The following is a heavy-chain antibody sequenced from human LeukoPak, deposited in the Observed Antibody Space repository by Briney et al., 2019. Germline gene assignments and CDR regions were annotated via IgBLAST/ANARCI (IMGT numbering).Heavy chain of an antibody. V-gene: IGHV1-8*01. CDR2: MNPNSGNT. Sequence: GASVKVSCKASGYTFTSYDINWVRQATGQGREGMGWMNPNSGNTGYAQKFQGRVTMTRNTSLSTAYMELSSLSSEDTAVYYCARVRSGSRRGYCSGGSCYPFDHWGQGTLVTVSS. D-gene: IGHD2-15*01. CDR3: ARVRSGSRRGYCSGGSCYPFDH. J-gene: IGHJ4*02. CDR1: GYTFTSYD.